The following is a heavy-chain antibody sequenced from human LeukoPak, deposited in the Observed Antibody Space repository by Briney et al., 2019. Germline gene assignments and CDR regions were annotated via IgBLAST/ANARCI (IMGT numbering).Heavy chain of an antibody. Sequence: PGGSLRLSCAASGFTFSSYAMSWVRQAPGKGLEWVSAISGSGGSTYYADSVKGRFTISRDNSKNTLYLQMNSLRAEDTAVYYCAKTRSPMFHGSGSPEVYYYYMDVWGKGTTVTISS. J-gene: IGHJ6*03. CDR1: GFTFSSYA. CDR2: ISGSGGST. CDR3: AKTRSPMFHGSGSPEVYYYYMDV. D-gene: IGHD3-10*01. V-gene: IGHV3-23*01.